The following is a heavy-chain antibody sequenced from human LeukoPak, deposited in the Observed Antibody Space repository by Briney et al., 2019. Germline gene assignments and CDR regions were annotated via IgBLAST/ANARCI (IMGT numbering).Heavy chain of an antibody. D-gene: IGHD4-17*01. CDR1: GYTFTGYG. CDR2: ISAYNGNT. CDR3: ARGHGDYSEDYFDS. V-gene: IGHV1-18*01. Sequence: ASVKVSCKASGYTFTGYGISWVRQAPGQGLEWMGWISAYNGNTNYAQNLQARVTMTTDTSTTTAYMDLRSLRSDDTAVYYCARGHGDYSEDYFDSWGQGTLVTVSS. J-gene: IGHJ4*02.